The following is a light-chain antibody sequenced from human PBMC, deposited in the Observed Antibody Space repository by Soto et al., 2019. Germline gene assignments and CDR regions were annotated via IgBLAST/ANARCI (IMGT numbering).Light chain of an antibody. V-gene: IGLV2-8*01. CDR2: EVV. CDR1: KSDIGVYDF. CDR3: MSYAGSNTYV. Sequence: QSALTQPPSASGSPGQSVTISYTGTKSDIGVYDFVSWYQHPPGKAPRLIIYEVVQRPSGVPDRFSGSKSGNTASLTVSGLQAADEADYFCMSYAGSNTYVFGSGTKVTVL. J-gene: IGLJ1*01.